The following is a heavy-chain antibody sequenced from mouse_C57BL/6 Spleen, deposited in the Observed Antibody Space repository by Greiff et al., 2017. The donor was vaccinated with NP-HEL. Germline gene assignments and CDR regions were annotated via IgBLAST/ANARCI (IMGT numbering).Heavy chain of an antibody. V-gene: IGHV5-12*01. J-gene: IGHJ1*03. Sequence: EVKVVESGGGLVQPGGSLKLSCAASGFTFSDYYMYWVRQTPEKRLEWVAYISNGGGSTYYPDTVKGRFTISRDNAKNTLYLQMSRLKSEDTAMYYCARLYYSKWYFDVWGTGTTVTVSS. CDR3: ARLYYSKWYFDV. D-gene: IGHD2-5*01. CDR2: ISNGGGST. CDR1: GFTFSDYY.